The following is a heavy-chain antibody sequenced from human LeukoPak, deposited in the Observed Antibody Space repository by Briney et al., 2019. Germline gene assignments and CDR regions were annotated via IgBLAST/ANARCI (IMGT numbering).Heavy chain of an antibody. CDR1: GFTFSSYA. CDR2: ISGSGGST. V-gene: IGHV3-23*01. CDR3: AKSTRLLWFGELDY. J-gene: IGHJ4*02. D-gene: IGHD3-10*01. Sequence: PGGSLRLSCAASGFTFSSYAMSWVRQAPGKGLEWVSAISGSGGSTYCADSVKGRFTISRDNSKNTLYLQMNSLRAEDTAVYYCAKSTRLLWFGELDYWGQGTLVTVSS.